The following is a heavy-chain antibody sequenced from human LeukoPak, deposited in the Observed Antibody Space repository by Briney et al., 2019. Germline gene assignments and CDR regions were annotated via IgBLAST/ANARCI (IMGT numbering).Heavy chain of an antibody. CDR1: GGSISSYY. Sequence: SETLSLTCTVSGGSISSYYWSWIRQPPGKGLEWIGYIYYSGSTNYNPSLKSRVTISVDTSKNQFSLRLNSVTAADTAMYYCAKSGGYGLIDYWGQGTLVTVSS. CDR2: IYYSGST. CDR3: AKSGGYGLIDY. V-gene: IGHV4-59*08. J-gene: IGHJ4*02. D-gene: IGHD1-26*01.